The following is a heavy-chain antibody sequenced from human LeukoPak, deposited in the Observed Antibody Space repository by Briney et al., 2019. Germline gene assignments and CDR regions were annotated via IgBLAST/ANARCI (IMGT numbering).Heavy chain of an antibody. CDR1: GFTFSSYS. Sequence: GGSLRLSCAASGFTFSSYSMNWVRQAPGKGLEWVSYISPSSSRIYYADSMKGRFTISRDDARNSLYLQMNSLRAEDTAVYYCVSWDGSGHWGQGTLVTVSS. V-gene: IGHV3-48*01. CDR2: ISPSSSRI. CDR3: VSWDGSGH. D-gene: IGHD3-10*01. J-gene: IGHJ4*02.